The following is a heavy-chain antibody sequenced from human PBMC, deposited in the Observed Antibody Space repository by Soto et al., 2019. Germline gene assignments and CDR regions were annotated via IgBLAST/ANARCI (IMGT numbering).Heavy chain of an antibody. V-gene: IGHV4-59*01. CDR3: VREAYIGYGHAIDH. Sequence: SETLSLTCAVSGVTISTYYWSWIRQPPGKGLEWIGYNYHSGTTNHNPSLKSRVTISVDTSKNQFSLRPTSVTAADTAIYYCVREAYIGYGHAIDHWGQGTLVTVSS. D-gene: IGHD5-12*01. J-gene: IGHJ4*02. CDR2: NYHSGTT. CDR1: GVTISTYY.